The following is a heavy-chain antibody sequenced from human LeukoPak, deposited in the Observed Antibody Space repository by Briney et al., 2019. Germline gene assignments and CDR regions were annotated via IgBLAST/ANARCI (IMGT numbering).Heavy chain of an antibody. CDR1: GYTFTNFA. D-gene: IGHD2-2*01. CDR2: INGGNDDT. CDR3: ARDRGTASWNFDY. V-gene: IGHV1-3*01. J-gene: IGHJ4*02. Sequence: GASVKVSCKASGYTFTNFAMHWVRQAPGQRLEWLGWINGGNDDTKYLQKFQDRVTVTWDTSASTASMELSSLRSEDTAVYYCARDRGTASWNFDYWGQGTLVTVSS.